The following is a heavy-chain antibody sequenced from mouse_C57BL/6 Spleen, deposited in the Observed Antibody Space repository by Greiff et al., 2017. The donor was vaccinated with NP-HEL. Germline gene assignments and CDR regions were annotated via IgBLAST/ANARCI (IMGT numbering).Heavy chain of an antibody. CDR2: IWSGGST. CDR3: ARETGTGFAY. J-gene: IGHJ3*01. V-gene: IGHV2-2*01. D-gene: IGHD4-1*01. CDR1: GFSLTSYG. Sequence: VKVVESGPGLVQPSQSLSITCTVSGFSLTSYGVHWVRQSPGKGLEWLGVIWSGGSTDYNAAFISRLSISKDNSKSQVFFKMNSLQADDTAIYYCARETGTGFAYWGQGTLVTVSA.